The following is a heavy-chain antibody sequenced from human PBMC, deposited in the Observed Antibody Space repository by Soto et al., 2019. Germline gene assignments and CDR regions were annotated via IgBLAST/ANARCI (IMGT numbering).Heavy chain of an antibody. V-gene: IGHV2-5*01. Sequence: QITLKESGPTLVKPTQTLTLTCTFSGFSLSTSGVGVGWIRQPPGKALEWLTLIYWNDDKRYSPSLKSRLTITXXTSKNQVVLTMTNMDPVDTAKYYWAHGGPAASLDFWGQGTLVTVSS. CDR1: GFSLSTSGVG. J-gene: IGHJ4*02. CDR2: IYWNDDK. D-gene: IGHD6-13*01. CDR3: AHGGPAASLDF.